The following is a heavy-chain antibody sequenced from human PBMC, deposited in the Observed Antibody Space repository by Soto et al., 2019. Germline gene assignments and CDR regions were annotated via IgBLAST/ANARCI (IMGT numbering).Heavy chain of an antibody. CDR1: GGSISSYY. CDR2: IYYSGST. V-gene: IGHV4-59*01. J-gene: IGHJ4*02. CDR3: ARVTMVRGVPNFDY. Sequence: ETLSLTCTVSGGSISSYYWSWIRQPPGKGLEWIGYIYYSGSTNYNPSLKSRVTISVDTSKNQFSLKLSSVTAADTAVYYCARVTMVRGVPNFDYWGQGTLVTVSS. D-gene: IGHD3-10*01.